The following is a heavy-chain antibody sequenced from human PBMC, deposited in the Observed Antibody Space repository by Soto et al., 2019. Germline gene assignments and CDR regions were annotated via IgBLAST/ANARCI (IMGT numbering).Heavy chain of an antibody. CDR2: INHSGST. J-gene: IGHJ4*02. CDR1: GGSFSGYY. CDR3: ARALYGDYSAAGIDY. V-gene: IGHV4-34*01. D-gene: IGHD4-17*01. Sequence: PSETLSLTCAVYGGSFSGYYWSWIRQPPGKGLEWIGEINHSGSTNYNPSLKSRVTISVDTSKNQFSLKLSSVTAADTAVYYCARALYGDYSAAGIDYWGQGTLVTVSS.